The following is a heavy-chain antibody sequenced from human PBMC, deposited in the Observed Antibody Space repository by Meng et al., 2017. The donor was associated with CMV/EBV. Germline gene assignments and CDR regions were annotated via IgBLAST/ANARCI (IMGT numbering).Heavy chain of an antibody. D-gene: IGHD4-17*01. J-gene: IGHJ2*01. CDR1: GGTFSSYA. CDR3: AREVDDYGDGWYFDL. CDR2: IIPIFGTA. Sequence: VQLVQAGDGGKKRGSSVKVSCKGSGGTFSSYAISWVRQAPGQGLEWMGGIIPIFGTANYAQKFQGRVTITADESTSTAYMELSSLRSEDTAVYYCAREVDDYGDGWYFDLWGRGTLVTVSS. V-gene: IGHV1-69*12.